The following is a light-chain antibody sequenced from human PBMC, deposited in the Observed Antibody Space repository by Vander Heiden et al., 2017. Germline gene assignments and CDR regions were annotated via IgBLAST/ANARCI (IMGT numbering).Light chain of an antibody. Sequence: QSVLTQPPSVSAAPRQRAIISCIGSSSNTAARYAVHWYQQLPGTAPKLLIYGNNNRPSGVPDRFSGSKSGTSASLAITGLQPEDEADYYCQSFESRLSAFYVFGTGTKVTVL. V-gene: IGLV1-40*01. CDR1: SSNTAARYA. CDR3: QSFESRLSAFYV. J-gene: IGLJ1*01. CDR2: GNN.